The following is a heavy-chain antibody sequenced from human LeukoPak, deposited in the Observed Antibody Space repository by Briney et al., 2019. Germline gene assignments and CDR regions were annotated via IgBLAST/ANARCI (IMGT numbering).Heavy chain of an antibody. Sequence: SETLSLTCTVSGGSISSYYWSWIRQPPGKGLEWIGYIYYSGSTNYNPSLKSRVTISVDTSKNQFSLKLSSVTAADTAVYYCARDYYDSRGYPLVDWYFDLWGRGTLVTVSS. D-gene: IGHD3-22*01. J-gene: IGHJ2*01. CDR1: GGSISSYY. V-gene: IGHV4-59*01. CDR3: ARDYYDSRGYPLVDWYFDL. CDR2: IYYSGST.